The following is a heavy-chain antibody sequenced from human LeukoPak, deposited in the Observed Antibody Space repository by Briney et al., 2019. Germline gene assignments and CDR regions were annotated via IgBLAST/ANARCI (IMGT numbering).Heavy chain of an antibody. CDR3: ARDLHYDSSGHDAFDI. D-gene: IGHD3-22*01. J-gene: IGHJ3*02. CDR2: IYYSGSA. CDR1: GGSISSYY. V-gene: IGHV4-59*01. Sequence: PSETLSLTCTVSGGSISSYYWSWIRQPPGKGLEWIGYIYYSGSANYNPSLKSRVTISLDTSKNQFSLKLSSVTAADTAVYFCARDLHYDSSGHDAFDIWGQGTMVTVSS.